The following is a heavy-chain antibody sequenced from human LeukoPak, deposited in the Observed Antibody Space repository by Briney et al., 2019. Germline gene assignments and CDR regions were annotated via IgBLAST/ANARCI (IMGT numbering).Heavy chain of an antibody. Sequence: SGGSLRLSWAASGFTFSSYSMNWVRQAPGKGLEWVSSISSSSSYIYYADSVKGRFTISRDNSKNTLYLQMNSLRAEDTAVYYCARDGLFDYWGQGTLVTVSS. V-gene: IGHV3-21*01. J-gene: IGHJ4*02. CDR2: ISSSSSYI. CDR3: ARDGLFDY. CDR1: GFTFSSYS.